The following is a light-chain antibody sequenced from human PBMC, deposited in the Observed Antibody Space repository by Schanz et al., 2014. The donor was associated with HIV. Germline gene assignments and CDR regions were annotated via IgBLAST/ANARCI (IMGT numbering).Light chain of an antibody. V-gene: IGKV3-20*01. J-gene: IGKJ2*01. CDR3: QQYSNAPYT. Sequence: EIVLTQSPGTLSLSPGERATLSCRASQSVGSVLAWYQQKPGQAPRLLIYGASNRATGVPGRFSGSGSGTDFTLTISSLEPEDFAVYYCQQYSNAPYTFGQGTRLEIK. CDR1: QSVGSV. CDR2: GAS.